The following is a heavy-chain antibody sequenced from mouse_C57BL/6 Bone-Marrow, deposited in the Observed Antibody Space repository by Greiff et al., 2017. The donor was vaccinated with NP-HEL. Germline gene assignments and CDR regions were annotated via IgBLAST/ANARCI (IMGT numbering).Heavy chain of an antibody. CDR3: ATTGTGRFAY. CDR1: GYAFTNYL. V-gene: IGHV1-54*01. Sequence: VQVVESGAELVRPGTSVKVSCKASGYAFTNYLIEWVKQRPGQGLEWIGMINPGSGGTNYNEKFKGKATLTADKSSSTAYMQLSSLTSEDSAVYFCATTGTGRFAYWGQGTLVTVSA. J-gene: IGHJ3*01. D-gene: IGHD4-1*02. CDR2: INPGSGGT.